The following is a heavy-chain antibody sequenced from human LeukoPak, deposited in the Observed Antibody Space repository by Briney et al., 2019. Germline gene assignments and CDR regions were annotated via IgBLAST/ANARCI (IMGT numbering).Heavy chain of an antibody. CDR3: AREGEQWLGNETDY. D-gene: IGHD6-19*01. CDR1: GGSISSYY. V-gene: IGHV4-59*12. Sequence: SETLSLTCTVSGGSISSYYWSWIRQPPGKGLEWIGYIYYSGSTNYNPSLKSRVTISVDTSKNQFSLKLSSVTAADTAVYYCAREGEQWLGNETDYWGQGTLVTVSS. CDR2: IYYSGST. J-gene: IGHJ4*02.